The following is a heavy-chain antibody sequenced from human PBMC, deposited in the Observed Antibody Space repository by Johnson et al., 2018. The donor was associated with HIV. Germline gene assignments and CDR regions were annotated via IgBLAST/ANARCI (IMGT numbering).Heavy chain of an antibody. CDR1: GFTFDDYA. CDR3: ARASDAFDI. V-gene: IGHV3-66*01. Sequence: EVQLVESGGVAIQPGGSLRLSCAASGFTFDDYAMSWVRQAPGKGLEWVSVIYSGGTTYYVDSVKGRFTISRDNSKNTLYLQMNSLRAEDTAVYYCARASDAFDIWGQGTMVTVSS. CDR2: IYSGGTT. J-gene: IGHJ3*02.